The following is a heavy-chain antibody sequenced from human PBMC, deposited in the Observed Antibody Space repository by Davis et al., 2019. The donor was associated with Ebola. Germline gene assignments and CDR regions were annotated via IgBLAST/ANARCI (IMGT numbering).Heavy chain of an antibody. CDR2: ISSSSYYI. Sequence: LSLTCAASGFTFSSYSMNWVRQAPGKGLEWVSSISSSSYYIYYADSLKGRFTISRDNSKNTLYLQMNSLRAEDTAVYYCTRHVSGDFWYFDLWGRGTLVTVSS. D-gene: IGHD4-17*01. CDR1: GFTFSSYS. CDR3: TRHVSGDFWYFDL. J-gene: IGHJ2*01. V-gene: IGHV3-21*04.